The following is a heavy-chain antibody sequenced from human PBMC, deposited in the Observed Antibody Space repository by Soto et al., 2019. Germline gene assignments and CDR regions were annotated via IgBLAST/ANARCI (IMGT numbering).Heavy chain of an antibody. CDR2: SNSVSGDI. V-gene: IGHV3-48*02. CDR1: GFTFSIYS. CDR3: ARDSDYAFDY. D-gene: IGHD4-17*01. Sequence: EVQLVESGGGLVQPEWSLRLSCAAYGFTFSIYSMNWVRQAPGKGRERVAYSNSVSGDIYYTDSVKGRVTISRDNVKNSLYLQMNSLRDEDTAVYYCARDSDYAFDYWGQGTLVTVSS. J-gene: IGHJ4*02.